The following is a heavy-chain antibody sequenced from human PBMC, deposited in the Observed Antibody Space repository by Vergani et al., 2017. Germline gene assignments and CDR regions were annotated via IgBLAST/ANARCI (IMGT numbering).Heavy chain of an antibody. CDR1: GFTFSNYG. CDR3: ARDTVTGSRYFDY. J-gene: IGHJ4*02. D-gene: IGHD6-19*01. Sequence: QVQLVESRGGVVQPGGSLRLSCGASGFTFSNYGMHWVRQAPGKGLEWVTFIRYDGSNTYYADSVKGRFTISRDNSKNTLFLQMNSLRPEDTAVYYCARDTVTGSRYFDYWGQGTLVTVSS. V-gene: IGHV3-30*02. CDR2: IRYDGSNT.